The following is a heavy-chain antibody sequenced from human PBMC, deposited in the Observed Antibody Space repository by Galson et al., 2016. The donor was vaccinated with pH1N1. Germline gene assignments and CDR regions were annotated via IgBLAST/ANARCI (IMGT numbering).Heavy chain of an antibody. CDR1: GFPFSSHG. D-gene: IGHD5-12*01. Sequence: SLRLSCAASGFPFSSHGMHWVRQAPGKGLEWLAFIRYEGSTKYYAGSVQGRFTISRDNLANMVYLQMDSLRREDTAVYYCARDRVRSGSIQHPWTLDYWGQGILVTVS. V-gene: IGHV3-30*02. CDR3: ARDRVRSGSIQHPWTLDY. CDR2: IRYEGSTK. J-gene: IGHJ4*02.